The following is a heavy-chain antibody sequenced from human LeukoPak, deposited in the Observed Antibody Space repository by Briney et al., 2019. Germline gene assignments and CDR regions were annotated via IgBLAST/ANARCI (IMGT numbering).Heavy chain of an antibody. V-gene: IGHV4-4*07. CDR2: IYTSGST. J-gene: IGHJ4*02. Sequence: PSETLSLTCTVSGGSISSYYWSWIRQPAGKGLEWIGRIYTSGSTNYNPSLKSRVTISVDKSKNQFFLKLSSVTAADTAVYYCARDHGTGTNYYFDYWGQGTLVTVSS. D-gene: IGHD1-7*01. CDR3: ARDHGTGTNYYFDY. CDR1: GGSISSYY.